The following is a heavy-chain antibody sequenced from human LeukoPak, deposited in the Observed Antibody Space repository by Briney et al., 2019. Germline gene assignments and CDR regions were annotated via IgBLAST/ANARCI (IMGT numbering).Heavy chain of an antibody. D-gene: IGHD3-3*01. J-gene: IGHJ3*02. CDR1: GFTFTIFG. V-gene: IGHV3-48*01. CDR2: IDARSGIT. CDR3: ARTYDFGRGPPGDAFDN. Sequence: GGSLRLSCATSGFTFTIFGINWVRQAPGKGPEWVSYIDARSGITYYADSVQGRFTISRDNAKESVFLQMNGLRVDDTAVYYCARTYDFGRGPPGDAFDNWGQGTPVNVSS.